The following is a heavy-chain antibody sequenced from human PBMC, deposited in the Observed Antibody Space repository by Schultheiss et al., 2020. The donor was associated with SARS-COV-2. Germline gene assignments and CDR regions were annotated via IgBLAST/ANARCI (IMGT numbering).Heavy chain of an antibody. V-gene: IGHV1-69*13. CDR2: IIPIFGTA. Sequence: SVKVSCKASGGTFSSYAISWVRQAPGQGLEWMGGIIPIFGTANYAQKFQGRVTITADESTSTAYMELSSLRSEDTAVYYCARDAKVVGMGGWFDPWGQGTLVTVSS. J-gene: IGHJ5*02. CDR3: ARDAKVVGMGGWFDP. CDR1: GGTFSSYA. D-gene: IGHD1-26*01.